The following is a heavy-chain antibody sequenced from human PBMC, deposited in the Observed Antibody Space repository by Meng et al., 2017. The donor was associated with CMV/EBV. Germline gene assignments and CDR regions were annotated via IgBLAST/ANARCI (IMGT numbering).Heavy chain of an antibody. CDR3: ATEAIAAAGTGFDY. D-gene: IGHD6-13*01. CDR1: GYTFTGYY. J-gene: IGHJ4*02. V-gene: IGHV1-2*02. CDR2: INPNSGAT. Sequence: ASVVSCKASGYTFTGYYIHWVRQAPGQGLEWMGWINPNSGATNYAQKFQGRVTMTRDTSISTAYMELSRLRSDDTAVYYCATEAIAAAGTGFDYWGQGTLVTVSS.